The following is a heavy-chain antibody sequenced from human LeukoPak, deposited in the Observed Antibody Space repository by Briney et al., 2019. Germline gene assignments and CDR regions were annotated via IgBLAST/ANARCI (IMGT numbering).Heavy chain of an antibody. D-gene: IGHD2-2*01. Sequence: GASVKVSCKASGYTFTGYYMHWVRQAPGQGLEWMGWINPNSGGTNYAQQFQGRVTMTRDTSISTAYMELSRLRSDDTAVYYCASSATVVPAYYYYGMDVWGQGTTVTVSS. J-gene: IGHJ6*02. CDR3: ASSATVVPAYYYYGMDV. V-gene: IGHV1-2*02. CDR2: INPNSGGT. CDR1: GYTFTGYY.